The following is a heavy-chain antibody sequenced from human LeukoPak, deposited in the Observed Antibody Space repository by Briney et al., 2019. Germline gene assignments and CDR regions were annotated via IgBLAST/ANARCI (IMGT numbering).Heavy chain of an antibody. CDR1: GLTFSSYW. CDR3: ARDGSLAAAGLDY. D-gene: IGHD6-13*01. V-gene: IGHV3-74*01. J-gene: IGHJ4*02. CDR2: INTDGSST. Sequence: PGGSLRLSCAASGLTFSSYWMHWVRRAPGKGLVWVSRINTDGSSTSYADSVKGRFTISRDNAKNTLYLQMDSLRAEDTAVYYCARDGSLAAAGLDYWVQGTLVTVSS.